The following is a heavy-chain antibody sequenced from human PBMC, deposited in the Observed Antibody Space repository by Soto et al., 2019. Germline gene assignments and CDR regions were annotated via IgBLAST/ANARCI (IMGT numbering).Heavy chain of an antibody. V-gene: IGHV1-18*01. D-gene: IGHD5-12*01. CDR3: ASYYDRGYSGYDHYYYYGMDV. CDR1: GYTFTSYG. J-gene: IGHJ6*02. Sequence: QVQLVQSGAEVKKPGASVKVSCKASGYTFTSYGISWVRQAPGQGLEWMGWISAYNGNTNYAQKLQGRVTMTTDTSTSTAYMELRSLRSDDTAVYSCASYYDRGYSGYDHYYYYGMDVWGQGTTVTVSS. CDR2: ISAYNGNT.